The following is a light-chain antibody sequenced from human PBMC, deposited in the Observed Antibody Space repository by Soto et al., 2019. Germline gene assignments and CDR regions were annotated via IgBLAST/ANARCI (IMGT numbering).Light chain of an antibody. V-gene: IGKV1-9*01. CDR1: QGISSY. CDR3: QQLNSYPLT. CDR2: GAS. Sequence: DIQLTQSPSFLSASVGDRVTITCRASQGISSYLAWYQQKPGKPPKLLIYGASTLQSGVPSRFRGSGSVTEFTLTISSLQPEDFATYYCQQLNSYPLTFGGGTKVEIK. J-gene: IGKJ4*01.